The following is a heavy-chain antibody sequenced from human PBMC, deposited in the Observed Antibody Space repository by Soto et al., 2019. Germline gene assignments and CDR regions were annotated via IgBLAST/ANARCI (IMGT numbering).Heavy chain of an antibody. CDR2: IYYSGST. CDR1: GGSISSGGYY. J-gene: IGHJ5*02. V-gene: IGHV4-31*03. D-gene: IGHD2-2*01. CDR3: ARDWRPTTGYCSSTSCAFDP. Sequence: PSETLSLTCTVSGGSISSGGYYWSWIRQHPGKGLEWIGYIYYSGSTYYNPSLKSRVTISVDTSKNQFSLKLSSVTAADTAVYYCARDWRPTTGYCSSTSCAFDPWGQGTLVTVSS.